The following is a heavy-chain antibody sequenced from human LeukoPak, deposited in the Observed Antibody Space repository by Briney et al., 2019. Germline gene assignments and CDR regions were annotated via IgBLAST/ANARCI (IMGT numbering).Heavy chain of an antibody. CDR2: ISDTGTT. J-gene: IGHJ4*02. D-gene: IGHD3-22*01. Sequence: SETLSLTCTVSGDSISSYYWNWVRQPPGKGPEWIGCISDTGTTKYNPAFKSRVTVSVDPSKKQFSLKLTSVTAANPAVYFCATGYYEPFERWGQGTLVSVSS. V-gene: IGHV4-59*01. CDR1: GDSISSYY. CDR3: ATGYYEPFER.